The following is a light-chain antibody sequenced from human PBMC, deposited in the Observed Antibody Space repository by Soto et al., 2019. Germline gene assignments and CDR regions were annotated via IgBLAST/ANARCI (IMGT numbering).Light chain of an antibody. CDR3: MQSLQPPRT. CDR1: QSLLGSGGHNY. J-gene: IGKJ1*01. CDR2: LGS. Sequence: DIVLTQSPLSLPVTPGEPASLSCRSSQSLLGSGGHNYLDWYVQKPGQSPQFVIFLGSHRPSGAPDRFSARRSGSDVSLKVSRVEAEDFGIYFCMQSLQPPRTLGQGTRVEI. V-gene: IGKV2-28*01.